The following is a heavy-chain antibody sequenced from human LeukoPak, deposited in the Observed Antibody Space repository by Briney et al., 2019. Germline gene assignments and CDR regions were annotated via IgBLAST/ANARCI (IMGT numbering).Heavy chain of an antibody. D-gene: IGHD5-24*01. CDR2: IYYSGST. CDR1: GGSISSGDYY. J-gene: IGHJ4*02. Sequence: SQTLSLTCTVSGGSISSGDYYWSWIRQPPGKGLEWIGYIYYSGSTNYNPSLKSRVTISVDTSKNQFSLKLSSVTAADTAVYYCARGLVEMATIYDYWGQGTLVTVSS. V-gene: IGHV4-30-4*01. CDR3: ARGLVEMATIYDY.